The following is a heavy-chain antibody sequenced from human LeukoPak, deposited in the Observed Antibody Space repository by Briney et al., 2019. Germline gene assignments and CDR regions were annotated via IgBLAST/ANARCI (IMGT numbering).Heavy chain of an antibody. V-gene: IGHV3-7*01. CDR3: ARDGYCSGGSCYKGRFDY. Sequence: GGSLRLSCAASTFTFSNFWMSWVRQVAGKGLEWVASIKQDVSEKYYVDSVKGRFTISRDDAKNSLYLQMNSLRAEDTAVYYCARDGYCSGGSCYKGRFDYWGQGTLVTVSS. CDR1: TFTFSNFW. CDR2: IKQDVSEK. D-gene: IGHD2-15*01. J-gene: IGHJ4*02.